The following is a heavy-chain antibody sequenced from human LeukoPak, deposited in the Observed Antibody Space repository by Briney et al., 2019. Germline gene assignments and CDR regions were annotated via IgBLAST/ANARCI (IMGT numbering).Heavy chain of an antibody. CDR2: INPNSGGT. J-gene: IGHJ5*02. CDR1: EYTFTGYY. CDR3: ARGTGSSWYQNWFDP. V-gene: IGHV1-2*02. D-gene: IGHD6-13*01. Sequence: ASVKVSCKASEYTFTGYYMHWVRQAPGQGLEWVGWINPNSGGTNYAQKFQGRVTMTRDTSISTAYMELSRLRSDDTAMYYCARGTGSSWYQNWFDPWGQGTLVTVSS.